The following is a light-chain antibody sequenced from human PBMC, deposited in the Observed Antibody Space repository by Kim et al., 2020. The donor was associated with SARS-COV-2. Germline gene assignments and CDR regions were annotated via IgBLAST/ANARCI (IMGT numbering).Light chain of an antibody. CDR1: SLRRSY. Sequence: SSELTQDPTVSVALGQTVRITCQGGSLRRSYATWYQQKAGQAPTLVIYGLSKRPSGIPDRFSGSGSADTASLTITGTQTEDEAVCFCSSRDSSGTPLGFG. V-gene: IGLV3-19*01. J-gene: IGLJ2*01. CDR2: GLS. CDR3: SSRDSSGTPLG.